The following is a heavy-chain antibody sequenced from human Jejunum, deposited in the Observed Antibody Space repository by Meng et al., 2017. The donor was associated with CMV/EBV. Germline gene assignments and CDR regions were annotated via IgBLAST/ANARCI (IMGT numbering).Heavy chain of an antibody. D-gene: IGHD2/OR15-2a*01. CDR2: ISSTVSYF. J-gene: IGHJ5*02. Sequence: SLRRSCSASGFTFSDYSIALIRQSPGRGLGWVSYISSTVSYFYHTDSLKGQFTISRDNSQNTLFLDVSGLRRDDTAVYYCAKYREDSAWGQGILVTVSS. CDR1: GFTFSDYS. V-gene: IGHV3-11*01. CDR3: AKYREDSA.